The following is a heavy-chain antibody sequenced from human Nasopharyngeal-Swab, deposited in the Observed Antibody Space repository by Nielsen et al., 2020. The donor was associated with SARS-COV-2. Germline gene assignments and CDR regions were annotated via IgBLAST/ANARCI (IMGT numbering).Heavy chain of an antibody. V-gene: IGHV3-30*04. D-gene: IGHD3-10*01. CDR2: ISYDGSNK. CDR1: GFTFSSYA. Sequence: GESLKISCAASGFTFSSYAMHWVRQAPGKGLEWVAVISYDGSNKYYADSVKGRFTISRDNSKNTLYLQMNSLRAEDTAMYYCARVRAYYGSGSYDYWGQGTLVTVSS. J-gene: IGHJ4*02. CDR3: ARVRAYYGSGSYDY.